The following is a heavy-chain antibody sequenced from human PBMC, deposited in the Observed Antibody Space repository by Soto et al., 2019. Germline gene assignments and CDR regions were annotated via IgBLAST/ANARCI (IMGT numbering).Heavy chain of an antibody. Sequence: QVQLVQSGAEVKKPGASVKVSCKASGYTFTGYYMHWVRQAPGQGLEWMGWINLNSGGTNYAQKFQGRVTMTRDTSIRTAYTELSMLRSDDTAVYYCARDPHCDILTGYCYCYGMDVWGQGTTVTVSS. CDR3: ARDPHCDILTGYCYCYGMDV. J-gene: IGHJ6*02. D-gene: IGHD3-9*01. CDR2: INLNSGGT. CDR1: GYTFTGYY. V-gene: IGHV1-2*02.